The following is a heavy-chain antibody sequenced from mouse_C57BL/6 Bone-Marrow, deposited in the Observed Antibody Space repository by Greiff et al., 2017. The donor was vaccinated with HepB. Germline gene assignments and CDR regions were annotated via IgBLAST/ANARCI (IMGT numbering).Heavy chain of an antibody. D-gene: IGHD1-1*01. CDR2: INYDGSST. CDR1: GFTFSDYY. CDR3: ARDFPYYYGSSSYWYFDV. Sequence: EVKVVESEGGLVQPGSSMKLSCTASGFTFSDYYMAWVRQVPEKGLEWVANINYDGSSTYYLDSLKSRFIISRDNAKNILYLQMSSLKSEDTATYYCARDFPYYYGSSSYWYFDVWGTGTTVTVSS. J-gene: IGHJ1*03. V-gene: IGHV5-16*01.